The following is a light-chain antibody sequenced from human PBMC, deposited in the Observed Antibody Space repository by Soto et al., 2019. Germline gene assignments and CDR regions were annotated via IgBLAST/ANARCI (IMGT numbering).Light chain of an antibody. CDR1: QDIRNN. J-gene: IGKJ5*01. CDR2: DAS. Sequence: DIQMTQSPSSLSASVGDRVTITCPASQDIRNNLNRCQQKPGKAPKVLIYDASNLETGVPSRFSGRGSGTHFTFTISSLQPEDIATYYCQQYDNLPITFGQGTRLEIK. V-gene: IGKV1-33*01. CDR3: QQYDNLPIT.